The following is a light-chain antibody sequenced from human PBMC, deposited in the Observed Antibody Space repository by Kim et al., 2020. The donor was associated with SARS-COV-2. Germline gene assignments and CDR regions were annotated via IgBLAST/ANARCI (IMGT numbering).Light chain of an antibody. CDR1: HNVDIS. Sequence: GESATLSGRASHNVDISLAWYQQTPGRAPRLLIYDAAIRAAGSPDRFSASGSGTDFTLTIGSLAPEDFAVYYCQQRGNWPHALTFGGGTKVDIK. CDR3: QQRGNWPHALT. V-gene: IGKV3-11*01. J-gene: IGKJ4*01. CDR2: DAA.